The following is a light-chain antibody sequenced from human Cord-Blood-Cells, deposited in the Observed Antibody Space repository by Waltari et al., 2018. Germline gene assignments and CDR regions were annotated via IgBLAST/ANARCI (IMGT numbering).Light chain of an antibody. J-gene: IGKJ4*02. Sequence: EIVLTQSPATLSLSPGERATLSCRASQSVSSYLAWYQQKPGQAPRLLIYDASNRATGIPYRCSGSGSGTDFTLTISSLEPEDFAVYYCQQRSNSFGGGTKVEIK. CDR2: DAS. V-gene: IGKV3-11*01. CDR1: QSVSSY. CDR3: QQRSNS.